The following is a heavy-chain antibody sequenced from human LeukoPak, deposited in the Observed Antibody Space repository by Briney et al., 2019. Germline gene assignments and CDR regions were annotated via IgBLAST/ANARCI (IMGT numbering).Heavy chain of an antibody. CDR1: GGSISSSSYY. CDR2: IYSSGST. V-gene: IGHV4-61*02. D-gene: IGHD3-22*01. CDR3: ARTPIYYFDNSGYYN. Sequence: PTETLSLTCTVSGGSISSSSYYWGWIRQPAGKGLEWIGLIYSSGSTSYNPSLKSRVTMSVDTSKKQFSLRLSSVTAADTAVYYCARTPIYYFDNSGYYNWGQGTLVTVSS. J-gene: IGHJ4*02.